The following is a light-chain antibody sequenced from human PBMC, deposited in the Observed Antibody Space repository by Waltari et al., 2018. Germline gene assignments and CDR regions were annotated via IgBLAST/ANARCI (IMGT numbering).Light chain of an antibody. CDR3: MQGTHWPPWT. J-gene: IGKJ1*01. CDR1: QSLVHSDGNTS. CDR2: KVS. Sequence: DVVMTQSPLSLPVTLGQPASISCRSSQSLVHSDGNTSLNWFQQRPGQSPRRLIYKVSNRDSWVPDRFSGSGSGTDFTLKISRVEAEDVGVYYCMQGTHWPPWTFGQGTKVEIK. V-gene: IGKV2-30*02.